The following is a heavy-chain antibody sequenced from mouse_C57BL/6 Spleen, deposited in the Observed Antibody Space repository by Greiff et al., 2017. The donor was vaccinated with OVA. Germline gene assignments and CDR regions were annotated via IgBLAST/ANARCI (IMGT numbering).Heavy chain of an antibody. J-gene: IGHJ3*01. CDR1: GYTFTTYP. CDR3: ARMDYAYDDGTFAY. Sequence: QVQLQQSGAELVKPGASVKMSCKASGYTFTTYPIEWMKQNHGKSLEWIGNFHPYNDDNKYNEKFKGKAILTVEKSSSTVYLGLSRLTTDNSAVDYCARMDYAYDDGTFAYWGQGTLVTVSA. CDR2: FHPYNDDN. D-gene: IGHD2-2*01. V-gene: IGHV1-47*01.